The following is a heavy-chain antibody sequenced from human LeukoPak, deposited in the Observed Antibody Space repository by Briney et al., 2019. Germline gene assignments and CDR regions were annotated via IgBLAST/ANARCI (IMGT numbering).Heavy chain of an antibody. CDR1: GFTFSSYA. J-gene: IGHJ4*02. Sequence: GGSLRLSCAASGFTFSSYAMHWVRQAPGKGLEWVAVISYDGSNKYYADSVKGRFTISRDNSKNTLYLQMNSLRAEDTAVYYCARDPDLWGSGYYFDYWGQGTLVTVSS. V-gene: IGHV3-30*01. D-gene: IGHD7-27*01. CDR3: ARDPDLWGSGYYFDY. CDR2: ISYDGSNK.